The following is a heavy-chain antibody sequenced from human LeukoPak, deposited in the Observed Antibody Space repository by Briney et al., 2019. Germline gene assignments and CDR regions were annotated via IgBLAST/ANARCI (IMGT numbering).Heavy chain of an antibody. J-gene: IGHJ3*02. CDR3: ARESGRDGYNSGGDAFDI. Sequence: GGSLRLSCAASGFTFDDYGMSWVRQAPGKGLEWVSGINWNGGSTGYADSVKGRFTISRDNAKNSLYLQMNSLRAEDTALYHCARESGRDGYNSGGDAFDIWAKGQWSPSLQ. V-gene: IGHV3-20*01. D-gene: IGHD5-24*01. CDR2: INWNGGST. CDR1: GFTFDDYG.